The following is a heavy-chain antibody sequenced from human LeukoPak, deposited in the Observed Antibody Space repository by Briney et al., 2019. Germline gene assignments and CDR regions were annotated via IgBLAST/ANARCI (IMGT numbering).Heavy chain of an antibody. V-gene: IGHV1-46*01. CDR1: GYTFTSYY. CDR3: ARDRTVIPAAMSGTSY. CDR2: INPSGGST. D-gene: IGHD2-2*01. Sequence: GASVKVSCKASGYTFTSYYMHWVRQAPGQGLEWMGIINPSGGSTSYAQKFQGRVTMTRDTSTSTVYMELSSLRSEDTAVYYCARDRTVIPAAMSGTSYWGQGTLVTVSS. J-gene: IGHJ4*02.